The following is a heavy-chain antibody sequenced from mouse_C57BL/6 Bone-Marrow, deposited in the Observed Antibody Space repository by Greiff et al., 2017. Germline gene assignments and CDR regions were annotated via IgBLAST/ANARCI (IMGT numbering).Heavy chain of an antibody. CDR1: GYTFTTYP. D-gene: IGHD1-1*01. J-gene: IGHJ4*01. V-gene: IGHV1-47*01. CDR3: ERGYCGSSYVDYAMDY. Sequence: QVQLQQSGPELVKPGASVKIPCKASGYTFTTYPIEWMKQNHGKSLEWIGNFHPYNDDTKYNEKFKGKATLTVEKSSSTVYLELSRLTSDDSAVYYVERGYCGSSYVDYAMDYWGQGTSVTVSS. CDR2: FHPYNDDT.